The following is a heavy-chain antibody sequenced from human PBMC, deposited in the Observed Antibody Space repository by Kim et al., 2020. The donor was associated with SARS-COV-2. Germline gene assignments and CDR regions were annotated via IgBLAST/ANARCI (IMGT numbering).Heavy chain of an antibody. CDR2: INAISANI. V-gene: IGHV3-48*02. D-gene: IGHD3-16*01. CDR3: ARDRHWAFDY. Sequence: GGSLRLSCAASGFIFSDYSMNWLRQAPGKGLEWVAYINAISANIDYADSVKGRFTISRDNAKNSLYLQMNSLRDEDTAMYYCARDRHWAFDYWGRGTLVTVSS. CDR1: GFIFSDYS. J-gene: IGHJ4*02.